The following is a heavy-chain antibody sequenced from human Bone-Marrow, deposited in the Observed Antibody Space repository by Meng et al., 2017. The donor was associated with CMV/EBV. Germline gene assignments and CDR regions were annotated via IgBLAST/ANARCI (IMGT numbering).Heavy chain of an antibody. CDR1: GFTFSSYS. Sequence: GESLKISCAASGFTFSSYSMNWVRQAPGKGLEWVAVIWYDGSNKYYADSVKGRFTISRDNSKNTLYLQMNSLRAEDTAVYYCARDPYYYGMDVWGQGTTVTVSS. CDR2: IWYDGSNK. J-gene: IGHJ6*02. CDR3: ARDPYYYGMDV. V-gene: IGHV3-33*08.